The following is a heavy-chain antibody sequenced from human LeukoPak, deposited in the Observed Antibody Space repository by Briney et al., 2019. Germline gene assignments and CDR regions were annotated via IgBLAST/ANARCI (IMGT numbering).Heavy chain of an antibody. Sequence: ASVKVSCKTSGYTXTGYYMHWVRQAPGQGLEWMGWINPSTGGTNCAQKFQGRVTMTRDTSIRTAYMDLSSLRSEDTAVYYCARGGYSSSWYLDWFDPWGQGTLVTVSS. V-gene: IGHV1-2*02. CDR3: ARGGYSSSWYLDWFDP. CDR2: INPSTGGT. D-gene: IGHD6-13*01. J-gene: IGHJ5*02. CDR1: GYTXTGYY.